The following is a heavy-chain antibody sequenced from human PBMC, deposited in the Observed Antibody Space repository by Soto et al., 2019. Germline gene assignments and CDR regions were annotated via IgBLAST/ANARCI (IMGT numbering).Heavy chain of an antibody. Sequence: QVQLQESGPGLVKPSQTLSLTCTVSGGSISSGGYYWSWIRQHPGKGLEWIGYIYYSGSTYYNPSLKSRVTISVDTSKNQFSLKLSSVTAADTAVYYCARGQAATTKTYYFDYWGQGTLVTVSS. D-gene: IGHD1-26*01. CDR2: IYYSGST. V-gene: IGHV4-31*03. J-gene: IGHJ4*02. CDR1: GGSISSGGYY. CDR3: ARGQAATTKTYYFDY.